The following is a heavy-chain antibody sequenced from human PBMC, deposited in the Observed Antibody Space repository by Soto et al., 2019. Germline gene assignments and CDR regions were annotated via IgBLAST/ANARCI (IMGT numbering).Heavy chain of an antibody. V-gene: IGHV3-30-3*01. Sequence: GGPLRLSCAASGFTFSSYAMHWVRQAPGKGLEWVAVISYDGSNKYYADSVKGRFTISRDNSKNTLYLQMNSLRAEDTAVYYCARGDCSSTSCYLYYYYGTDVWGQGTTVTVSS. CDR3: ARGDCSSTSCYLYYYYGTDV. J-gene: IGHJ6*02. CDR1: GFTFSSYA. CDR2: ISYDGSNK. D-gene: IGHD2-2*01.